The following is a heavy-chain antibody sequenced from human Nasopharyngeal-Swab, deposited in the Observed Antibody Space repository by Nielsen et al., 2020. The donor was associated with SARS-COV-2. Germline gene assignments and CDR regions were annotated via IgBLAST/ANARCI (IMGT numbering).Heavy chain of an antibody. CDR2: ISGSGDTT. V-gene: IGHV3-23*01. Sequence: GGSLRLSCAASGFTFSDHYMDWVRQAPGKGLEWVSIISGSGDTTYYADSAKDRFTISRDNSKNTLYLQTNSLRVEDTAVYYCAKAPYLRGLDVWGQGTTVTVSS. CDR3: AKAPYLRGLDV. J-gene: IGHJ6*02. D-gene: IGHD2-21*01. CDR1: GFTFSDHY.